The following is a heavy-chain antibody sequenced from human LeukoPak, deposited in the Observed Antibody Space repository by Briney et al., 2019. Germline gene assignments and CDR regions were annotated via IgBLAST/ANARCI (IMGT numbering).Heavy chain of an antibody. D-gene: IGHD3-16*01. Sequence: GGSLRLSCAASGFTFSSYAMSWVRQAPGKGLEWVSGISWNSGSIGYADSVKGRFTISRDNAKNSLYLQMNSLRAEDMALYYCVKDIGGRGAFDIWGQGTMVTVSS. CDR3: VKDIGGRGAFDI. CDR2: ISWNSGSI. J-gene: IGHJ3*02. V-gene: IGHV3-9*03. CDR1: GFTFSSYA.